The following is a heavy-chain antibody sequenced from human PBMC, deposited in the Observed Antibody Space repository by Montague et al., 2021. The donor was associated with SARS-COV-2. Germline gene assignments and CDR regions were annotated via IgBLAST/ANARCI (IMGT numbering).Heavy chain of an antibody. V-gene: IGHV4-34*01. CDR2: ISLSGSA. J-gene: IGHJ4*02. CDR1: GGSFSDYK. Sequence: SETLSLTCVVYGGSFSDYKWTWICQSQGKGMDWIGQISLSGSANYNQYLTSRVTISVDTAKTQISLTLTSVNVADTAVSYCKRGAPGYWGQGALVNVSS. CDR3: KRGAPGY.